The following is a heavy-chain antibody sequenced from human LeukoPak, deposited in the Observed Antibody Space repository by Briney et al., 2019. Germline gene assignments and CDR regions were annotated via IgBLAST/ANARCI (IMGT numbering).Heavy chain of an antibody. J-gene: IGHJ2*01. CDR2: ISLASCYI. Sequence: PGGSLRLSCAASGFTFSSYSMIWVRQAPGKGLEWVSFISLASCYIYYADSVKGRFTISRDNANNSLSLQMNSLRADDTAVYYCARGLAVLTVDWYFDLWGRGTLVTVSS. CDR3: ARGLAVLTVDWYFDL. D-gene: IGHD3-16*01. V-gene: IGHV3-21*01. CDR1: GFTFSSYS.